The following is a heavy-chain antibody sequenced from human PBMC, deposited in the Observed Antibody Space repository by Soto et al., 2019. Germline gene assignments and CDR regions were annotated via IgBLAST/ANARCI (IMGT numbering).Heavy chain of an antibody. CDR2: INPSGGST. V-gene: IGHV1-46*03. D-gene: IGHD3-9*01. Sequence: ASVKVSCKAPGYTFTSYYMHWVRQAPGQGLEWMGIINPSGGSTSYAQKFQGRVTMTRDTSTSTVYMELSSLRSEDTAVYYCARDSRITISPSPQGWFDPWGQGTLVTVSS. CDR3: ARDSRITISPSPQGWFDP. J-gene: IGHJ5*02. CDR1: GYTFTSYY.